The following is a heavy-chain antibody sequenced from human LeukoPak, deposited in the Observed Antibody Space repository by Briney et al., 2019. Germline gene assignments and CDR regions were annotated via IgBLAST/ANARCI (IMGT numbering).Heavy chain of an antibody. V-gene: IGHV4-59*01. D-gene: IGHD1-26*01. CDR2: IYYSGST. Sequence: PSETLSLTCTVSGGSISSYYWSWIRQPPGKGLEWIGYIYYSGSTNYNPSLKSRVTISVDTSKNQFSLKLSSVTAADTAVYYCAELSVGATNKDAFDIWGQGTMVTVSS. CDR1: GGSISSYY. CDR3: AELSVGATNKDAFDI. J-gene: IGHJ3*02.